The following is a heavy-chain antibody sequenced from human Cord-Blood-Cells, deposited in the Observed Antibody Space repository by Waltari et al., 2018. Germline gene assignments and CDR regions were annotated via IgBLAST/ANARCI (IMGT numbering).Heavy chain of an antibody. D-gene: IGHD3-22*01. CDR3: ARDHDSSGYDY. J-gene: IGHJ4*02. Sequence: EVQLVESGGGLVQPGGSLRLSCAASGFTFSSYWMHWVRQAPGKGLVGVSRINRDGSSTSYADSVKGRFTISRDNAKNTLYLQMNSLRAEDTAVYYCARDHDSSGYDYWGQGTLVTVSS. CDR2: INRDGSST. V-gene: IGHV3-74*01. CDR1: GFTFSSYW.